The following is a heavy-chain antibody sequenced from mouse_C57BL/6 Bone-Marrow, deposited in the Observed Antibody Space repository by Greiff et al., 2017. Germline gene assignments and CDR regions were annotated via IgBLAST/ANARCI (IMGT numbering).Heavy chain of an antibody. CDR1: GFTFSDYY. CDR2: ISNGGGST. D-gene: IGHD2-13*01. Sequence: EVKLMESGGGLVQPAGSLKLSCAASGFTFSDYYMYWVRQTPEKRLEWVAYISNGGGSTYYPDTVKGRFTISRDNAKNTLYLQMSRLKSEDTAMYYCARRGDPYYFDYWGQGTTLTVSS. V-gene: IGHV5-12*01. J-gene: IGHJ2*01. CDR3: ARRGDPYYFDY.